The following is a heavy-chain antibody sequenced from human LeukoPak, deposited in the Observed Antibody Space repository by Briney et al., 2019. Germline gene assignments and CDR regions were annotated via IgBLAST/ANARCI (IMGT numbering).Heavy chain of an antibody. D-gene: IGHD6-13*01. Sequence: RPGGSLRLSCAASGFTFSNAWMSWVRQAPGKGLEWVGRIKSKTDGGTTDCAAPVKGRFTISRDDSKNTLYLQMNSLKTEDTAVYYCTTSGYSSSWLFFDYWGQGTLVTVSS. CDR1: GFTFSNAW. CDR2: IKSKTDGGTT. V-gene: IGHV3-15*01. CDR3: TTSGYSSSWLFFDY. J-gene: IGHJ4*02.